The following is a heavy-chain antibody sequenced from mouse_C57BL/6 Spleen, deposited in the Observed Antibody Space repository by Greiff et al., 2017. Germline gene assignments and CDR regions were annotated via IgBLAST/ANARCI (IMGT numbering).Heavy chain of an antibody. CDR1: GYTFTSYW. J-gene: IGHJ3*01. CDR3: ARASSSWRKGWFAY. Sequence: QVQLQQSGAELAKPGASVKLSCKASGYTFTSYWLHWVKQRPGQGLEWIGYINPSSGYTKYNQKFKDKATLTADKSSSTAYVQLSSLTYEDSAGYYCARASSSWRKGWFAYWDEGTLVTVSA. V-gene: IGHV1-7*01. CDR2: INPSSGYT.